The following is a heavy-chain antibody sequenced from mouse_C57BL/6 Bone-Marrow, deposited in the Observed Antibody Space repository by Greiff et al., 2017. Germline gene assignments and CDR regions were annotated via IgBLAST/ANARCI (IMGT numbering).Heavy chain of an antibody. CDR2: INPSSGYT. Sequence: QVQLKESGAELARPGASVKMSCKASGYTFTSYTMHWVKQRPGQGLEWIGYINPSSGYTKSNQKFKDKATLTADKSSSTAYMQLSSLTSEDSAVYDCAWRDYYGSSPFAYWGQGTLVTVSA. CDR3: AWRDYYGSSPFAY. CDR1: GYTFTSYT. D-gene: IGHD1-1*01. J-gene: IGHJ3*01. V-gene: IGHV1-4*01.